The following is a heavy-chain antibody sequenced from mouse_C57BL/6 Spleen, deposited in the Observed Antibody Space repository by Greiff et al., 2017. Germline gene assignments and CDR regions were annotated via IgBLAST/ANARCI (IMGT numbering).Heavy chain of an antibody. D-gene: IGHD2-4*01. J-gene: IGHJ3*01. Sequence: QVQLQQPGAELVRPGSSVKLSCKASGYTFTSYWMDWVKQRPGQGLEWIGNIYTSDSETHYNQKFKDKATLTVDKSSSTAYMQLSSLTSEDSAVYYCARGGDYDWFAYWGQGTLVTVSA. V-gene: IGHV1-61*01. CDR1: GYTFTSYW. CDR2: IYTSDSET. CDR3: ARGGDYDWFAY.